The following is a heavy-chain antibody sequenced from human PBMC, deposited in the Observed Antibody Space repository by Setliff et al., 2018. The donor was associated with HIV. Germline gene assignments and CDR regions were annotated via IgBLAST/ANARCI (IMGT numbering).Heavy chain of an antibody. CDR3: AHCDYSSRRCLY. CDR2: VYWDDHK. D-gene: IGHD6-13*01. V-gene: IGHV2-5*02. Sequence: GSGPTLVNPAQTLTLTCSFSGFTLITSDEGGAWIRQPPGKALEWFALVYWDDHKHYSPSLKSRLTITKDTSRHQVVLTMTNMDPVDTATYYCAHCDYSSRRCLYWGQGTLVTVSS. CDR1: GFTLITSDEG. J-gene: IGHJ4*02.